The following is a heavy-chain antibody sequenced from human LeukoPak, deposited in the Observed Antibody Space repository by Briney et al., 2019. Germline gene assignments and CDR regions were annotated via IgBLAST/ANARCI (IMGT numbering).Heavy chain of an antibody. V-gene: IGHV1-46*01. Sequence: ASVTVSFKASGYTFTSYYMHWVRQAPGQGLEWMGIINPSGGSTSYAQKFQGRVTMTRDTSTSTVYMELSSLRSEDTAVYYCARDLVVVVTATPGFGYWGQGTLVTVSS. CDR3: ARDLVVVVTATPGFGY. CDR2: INPSGGST. CDR1: GYTFTSYY. D-gene: IGHD2-21*02. J-gene: IGHJ4*02.